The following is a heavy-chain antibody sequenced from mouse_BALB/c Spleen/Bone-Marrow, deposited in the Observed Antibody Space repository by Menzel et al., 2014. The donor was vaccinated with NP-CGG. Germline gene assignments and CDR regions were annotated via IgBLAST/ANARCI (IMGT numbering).Heavy chain of an antibody. V-gene: IGHV5-12-1*01. Sequence: EVQRVESGGGLVKPGGSLKLSCAASGFAFSSYDMSWVRQTPEKRLEWVAYISSGGGSTYYPDTVKGRFTISRDNAKNTLYLQMSSLKSEDTAMYYCARPLYYYGSSPFYAMDYWCQGTSVTVSS. J-gene: IGHJ4*01. CDR3: ARPLYYYGSSPFYAMDY. CDR1: GFAFSSYD. CDR2: ISSGGGST. D-gene: IGHD1-1*01.